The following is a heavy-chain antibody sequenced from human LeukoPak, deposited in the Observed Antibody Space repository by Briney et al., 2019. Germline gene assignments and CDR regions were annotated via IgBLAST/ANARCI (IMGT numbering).Heavy chain of an antibody. CDR2: IYYSGNT. CDR1: GDSISSYY. CDR3: PRGAGYTSGWYGSPEYFQH. D-gene: IGHD6-19*01. J-gene: IGHJ1*01. Sequence: SETLSLTCTVSGDSISSYYWSWIRQPPGKALECIGYIYYSGNTNYNPSLKSRVTISLDTSKNQFSLKLSSVTPADTALYYCPRGAGYTSGWYGSPEYFQHWGQGTLVTVSS. V-gene: IGHV4-59*01.